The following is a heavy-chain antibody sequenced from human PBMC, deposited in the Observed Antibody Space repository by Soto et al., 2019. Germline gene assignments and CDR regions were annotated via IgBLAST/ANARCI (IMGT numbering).Heavy chain of an antibody. V-gene: IGHV4-4*02. CDR3: ARASGVAMIPPRFGY. D-gene: IGHD3-22*01. CDR1: GGSISSSNW. J-gene: IGHJ4*02. CDR2: IYHSGST. Sequence: QVQLQESGPGLVKPSGTLSLTCAVSGGSISSSNWWSLVRQPPGKGLEWIGEIYHSGSTNYNPSLKRRVTISVDQSKNQFSLKLSSVAAADTAVYYWARASGVAMIPPRFGYWGQGTLVTVSS.